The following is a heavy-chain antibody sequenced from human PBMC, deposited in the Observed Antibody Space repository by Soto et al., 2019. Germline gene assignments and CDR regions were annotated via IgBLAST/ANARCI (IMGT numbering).Heavy chain of an antibody. V-gene: IGHV3-66*01. CDR3: VSYPAPSYYYGSGSYYNVSIQRDY. D-gene: IGHD3-10*01. CDR1: GFTVSSNY. Sequence: PGGSLRLSCAASGFTVSSNYMSWVRQAPGKGLEWVSIIYSGGSTYYADSVKGRFTISRDNSKNTLYLQMSSLRAEDTAVYYCVSYPAPSYYYGSGSYYNVSIQRDYWGQGTLVTVSS. CDR2: IYSGGST. J-gene: IGHJ4*02.